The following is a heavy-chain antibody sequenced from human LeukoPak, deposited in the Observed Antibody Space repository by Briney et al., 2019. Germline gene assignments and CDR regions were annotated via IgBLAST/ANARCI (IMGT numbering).Heavy chain of an antibody. V-gene: IGHV1-2*02. CDR2: INPNSGGT. CDR3: ARGGGYSGSGLVY. Sequence: ASEKVSCKASGYTFTGYYMHWVRQAPGQGLEWMGWINPNSGGTNYAQKFQGRVTMTRDTSISTAYMELSRLRSDDTAVYYCARGGGYSGSGLVYWGQGTLVTVSS. J-gene: IGHJ4*02. D-gene: IGHD5-12*01. CDR1: GYTFTGYY.